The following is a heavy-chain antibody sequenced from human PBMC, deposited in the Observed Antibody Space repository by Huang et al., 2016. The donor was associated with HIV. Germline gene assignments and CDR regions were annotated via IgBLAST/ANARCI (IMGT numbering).Heavy chain of an antibody. D-gene: IGHD2-21*02. CDR2: IKTQTGKP. CDR1: GYTFTTYS. CDR3: ARYRVTGTFLDS. J-gene: IGHJ4*02. Sequence: QVQLVQSGSELRKPGASVKVSCKASGYTFTTYSLIWVRQAPGQDLECLGWIKTQTGKPTYAQGVTGRFVFSLDTTVNTAYLQISSLKTDDTAKYFCARYRVTGTFLDSWGQGTQVTVSS. V-gene: IGHV7-4-1*02.